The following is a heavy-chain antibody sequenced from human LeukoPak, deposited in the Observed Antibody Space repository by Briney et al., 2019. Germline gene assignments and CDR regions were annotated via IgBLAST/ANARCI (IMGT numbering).Heavy chain of an antibody. CDR3: ARDLPRGGLGY. J-gene: IGHJ4*02. Sequence: SQTLSLTCTVSGGSISSGDYYWSWIRQPPGKGLEWIGYIYYSGSTYYNPSLESRVTISVDTSKNQFSLKLSSVTAADTAVYYCARDLPRGGLGYWGQGTLVTVSS. V-gene: IGHV4-30-4*08. D-gene: IGHD4-23*01. CDR1: GGSISSGDYY. CDR2: IYYSGST.